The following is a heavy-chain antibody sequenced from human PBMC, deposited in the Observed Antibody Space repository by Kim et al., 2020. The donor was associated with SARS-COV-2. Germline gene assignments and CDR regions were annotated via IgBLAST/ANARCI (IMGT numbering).Heavy chain of an antibody. Sequence: SETLSLICTVSGGSFSGNSYYWSWIRQPPGKELEWIGYIHYSGTTNYNPSLKSRVTISVDTSKNQFSLKLASVTAADTAVYYCALRSAYVGPWFDPWGQGTLVTVSS. J-gene: IGHJ5*02. V-gene: IGHV4-61*01. CDR1: GGSFSGNSYY. CDR3: ALRSAYVGPWFDP. D-gene: IGHD5-12*01. CDR2: IHYSGTT.